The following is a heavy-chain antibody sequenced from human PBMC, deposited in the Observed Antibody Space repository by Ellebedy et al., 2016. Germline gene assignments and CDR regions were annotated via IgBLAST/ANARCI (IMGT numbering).Heavy chain of an antibody. Sequence: GSLRLSCAVYGGSFSGYYWSWIRQPPGKGLEWIGEINHSGSTNYNPSLKSRVTISVDTSKNQFSLKLSSVTAADTAVYYCARGGRELVSPNPPNYYFNYWGQGTLVTVSS. CDR1: GGSFSGYY. CDR2: INHSGST. D-gene: IGHD6-6*01. J-gene: IGHJ4*02. CDR3: ARGGRELVSPNPPNYYFNY. V-gene: IGHV4-34*01.